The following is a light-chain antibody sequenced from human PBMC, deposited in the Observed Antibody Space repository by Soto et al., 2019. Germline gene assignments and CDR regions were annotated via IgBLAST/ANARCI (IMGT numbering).Light chain of an antibody. CDR1: ERLSSVY. CDR3: QQYGGSPRIT. V-gene: IGKV3-20*01. J-gene: IGKJ1*01. CDR2: GAS. Sequence: EIVLTQSPGTLSLSPWERATLSCRASERLSSVYLAWYQQRPGQPPRLLIYGASNRATGIPDRFSGSGSGTDFTLIINRLEPEDVAIYYCQQYGGSPRITLGQGTKVDIK.